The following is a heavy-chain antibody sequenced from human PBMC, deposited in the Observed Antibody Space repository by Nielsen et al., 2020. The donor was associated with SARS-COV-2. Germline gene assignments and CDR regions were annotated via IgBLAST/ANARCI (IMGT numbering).Heavy chain of an antibody. D-gene: IGHD4-23*01. CDR2: IKSKTDGGTT. V-gene: IGHV3-15*01. Sequence: WIRQPPGKGLEWVGRIKSKTDGGTTDYAAPVKGRFTISRDDSKNTLYLQMNSLKTEDTAVYYCAVEPGPEGAWGQGTLVTVSS. CDR3: AVEPGPEGA. J-gene: IGHJ4*02.